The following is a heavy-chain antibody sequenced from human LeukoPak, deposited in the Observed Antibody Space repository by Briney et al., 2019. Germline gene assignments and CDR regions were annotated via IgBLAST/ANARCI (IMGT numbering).Heavy chain of an antibody. V-gene: IGHV3-23*01. CDR2: ISGSGGST. CDR3: ATLSTDYYDSRERRWFDP. D-gene: IGHD3-22*01. J-gene: IGHJ5*02. Sequence: GGSLRLSCAAPGLTFSSYAMSWVRQAPGKGLEWVSAISGSGGSTYYADSVKGRFTISRDNSKNTLYLQMNSLRAEDTAVYYCATLSTDYYDSRERRWFDPWGQGTLVTVSS. CDR1: GLTFSSYA.